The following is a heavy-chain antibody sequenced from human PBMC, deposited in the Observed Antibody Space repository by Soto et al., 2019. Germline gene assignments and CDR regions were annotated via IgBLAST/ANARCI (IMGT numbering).Heavy chain of an antibody. CDR3: AREDTITIFGVVTYYFDY. D-gene: IGHD3-3*01. CDR2: INPNSGGT. Sequence: ASVKVSCKASGYTFTGYYMHWVRQAPGQGLEWMGWINPNSGGTNYAQKFQGWVTMTRDTSISTAYMELSRLRSDDTAVYYCAREDTITIFGVVTYYFDYWGQGTLVTVSS. V-gene: IGHV1-2*04. CDR1: GYTFTGYY. J-gene: IGHJ4*02.